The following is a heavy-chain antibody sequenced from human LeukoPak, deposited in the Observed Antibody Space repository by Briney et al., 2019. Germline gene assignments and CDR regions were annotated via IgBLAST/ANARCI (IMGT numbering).Heavy chain of an antibody. CDR3: ARRNGVRGVIRPHWFDP. D-gene: IGHD3-10*01. CDR1: GYSISSGYY. J-gene: IGHJ5*02. Sequence: PSETLSLTCTVSGYSISSGYYWGWIRQPPGKGLEWIGSIYHSGSTYYNPSLKSRVTISVDTSKNQFSLKLSSVTAADTAVYYCARRNGVRGVIRPHWFDPWGQGTLVTVSS. CDR2: IYHSGST. V-gene: IGHV4-38-2*02.